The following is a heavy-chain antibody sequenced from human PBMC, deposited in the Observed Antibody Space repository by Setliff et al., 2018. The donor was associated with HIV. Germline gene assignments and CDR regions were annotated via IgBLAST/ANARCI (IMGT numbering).Heavy chain of an antibody. D-gene: IGHD3-10*01. CDR3: TRVGTYGVGGWFDP. CDR1: GGSISSSTYY. CDR2: IYYSGST. J-gene: IGHJ5*02. V-gene: IGHV4-39*07. Sequence: PSETLSLTCTVSGGSISSSTYYWGWIRQPPGKGLEWIGSIYYSGSTHYNPSLKSRVTISVDTSKNQFSLKLSSVTAADTAMYYCTRVGTYGVGGWFDPWGQGSLVTVSS.